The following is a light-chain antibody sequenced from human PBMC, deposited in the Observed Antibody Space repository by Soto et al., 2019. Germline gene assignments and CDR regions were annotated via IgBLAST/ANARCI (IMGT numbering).Light chain of an antibody. CDR1: RSNIGRST. CDR2: GNN. Sequence: QSVLTQPPSASGTPGQRVTISCSGSRSNIGRSTVSWYHQFPGTAPKLLIYGNNQRPSGVPDRFSGSKSGTSASLAISGLQSEDEADYYCATWDDNLHAGVFGGGTKVTVL. V-gene: IGLV1-44*01. CDR3: ATWDDNLHAGV. J-gene: IGLJ3*02.